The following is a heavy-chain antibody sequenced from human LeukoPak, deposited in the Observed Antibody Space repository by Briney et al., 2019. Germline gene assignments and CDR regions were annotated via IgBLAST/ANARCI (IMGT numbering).Heavy chain of an antibody. D-gene: IGHD4-17*01. CDR3: ARGDGDYERSFAFDI. CDR1: GYTFTSYG. J-gene: IGHJ3*02. V-gene: IGHV1-46*01. Sequence: ASVKVSCKASGYTFTSYGISWVRQAPGQGLEWMGIINPSGGSTSYAQKFQGRVTMTRDMSTSTVYMELSSLRSEDTAVYYCARGDGDYERSFAFDIWGQGTMVTVSS. CDR2: INPSGGST.